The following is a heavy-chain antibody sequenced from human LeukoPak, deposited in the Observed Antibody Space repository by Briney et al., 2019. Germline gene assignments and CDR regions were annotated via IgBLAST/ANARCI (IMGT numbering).Heavy chain of an antibody. Sequence: SVKVSCKASGGTFSSYAISRVRQAPGQGLEWMGGIIPIFGTANYAQKFQGRVTITADKSTSTAYMELSSLRSEDTAVYYCAVQPRITMVRGVIIDGYWFDPWGQGTLATVSS. D-gene: IGHD3-10*01. CDR1: GGTFSSYA. V-gene: IGHV1-69*06. CDR3: AVQPRITMVRGVIIDGYWFDP. J-gene: IGHJ5*02. CDR2: IIPIFGTA.